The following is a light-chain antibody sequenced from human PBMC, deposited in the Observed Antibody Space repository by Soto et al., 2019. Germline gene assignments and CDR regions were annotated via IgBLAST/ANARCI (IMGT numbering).Light chain of an antibody. V-gene: IGLV2-14*01. CDR3: SSYTSSSLYV. CDR1: SSDVGGYNY. CDR2: DVS. J-gene: IGLJ1*01. Sequence: QSALTQPACVSGSPGQSSTISFTGTSSDVGGYNYVSWYQQHPGKAPKLMIYDVSNRPSGVSNRFSGSKSGNTASLTISGLQAEDEADYYCSSYTSSSLYVFGTGTKLTVL.